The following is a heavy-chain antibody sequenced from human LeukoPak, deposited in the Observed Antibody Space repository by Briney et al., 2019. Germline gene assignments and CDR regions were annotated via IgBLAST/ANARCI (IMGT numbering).Heavy chain of an antibody. V-gene: IGHV4-34*01. J-gene: IGHJ4*02. Sequence: SETLSLTCAVYGGSFSGYYWSLIRQPPGKGLEWIGETTHTGSTNYNPSLKSRVTISVDTSKNQFSLKLSSVTAADTAVYYCARGYHDYVWGSYRPTYYFDYWGQGTLVTVSS. D-gene: IGHD3-16*02. CDR1: GGSFSGYY. CDR2: TTHTGST. CDR3: ARGYHDYVWGSYRPTYYFDY.